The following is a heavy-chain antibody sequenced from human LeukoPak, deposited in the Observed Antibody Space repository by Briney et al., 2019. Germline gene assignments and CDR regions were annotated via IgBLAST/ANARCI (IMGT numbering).Heavy chain of an antibody. V-gene: IGHV3-30*18. J-gene: IGHJ4*02. Sequence: GGPLRLSCAASGFTFSSYGMHWVRQAPGKGLEWVAVISYDGSNKYYADSVKGRFTISRDNSKNTLYLQMNSLRAEDTAVYYCAKQTGNYWGQGTLVTVSS. CDR1: GFTFSSYG. CDR3: AKQTGNY. CDR2: ISYDGSNK. D-gene: IGHD3-9*01.